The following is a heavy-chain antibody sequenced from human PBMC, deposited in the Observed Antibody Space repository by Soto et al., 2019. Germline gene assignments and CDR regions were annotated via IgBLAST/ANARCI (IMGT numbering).Heavy chain of an antibody. CDR1: GGSISSYY. J-gene: IGHJ4*02. V-gene: IGHV4-59*01. CDR2: IYYSGST. D-gene: IGHD3-9*01. CDR3: ARIRYFDWLYYFAY. Sequence: SETLSLTCTVSGGSISSYYWSWIRQPPGKGLEWIGYIYYSGSTNYNPSLKSRVPISVDTSKNQFSLKLSSVTAADTAVYYCARIRYFDWLYYFAYWGQGTLVTVSS.